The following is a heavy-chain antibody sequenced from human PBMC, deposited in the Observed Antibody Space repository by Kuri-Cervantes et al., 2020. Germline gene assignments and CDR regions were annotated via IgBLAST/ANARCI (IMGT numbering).Heavy chain of an antibody. CDR1: GFTFSSYA. CDR3: ATMNGYSSSWKAFDI. V-gene: IGHV1-24*01. D-gene: IGHD6-13*01. CDR2: FDPEDGET. Sequence: GESLKISCAASGFTFSSYAISWVRQAPGKGLEWMGGFDPEDGETIYAQKFQGRVTMTEDTSTDTAYMELSSLRSEDAAVYYCATMNGYSSSWKAFDIWGQGTMVTVSS. J-gene: IGHJ3*02.